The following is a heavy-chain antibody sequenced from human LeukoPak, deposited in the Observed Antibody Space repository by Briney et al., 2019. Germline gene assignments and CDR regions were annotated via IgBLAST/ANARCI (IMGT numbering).Heavy chain of an antibody. D-gene: IGHD3-10*01. CDR3: ARASPLAMVRGVISFGAFDI. V-gene: IGHV3-53*01. Sequence: GGSLRLSCGASGFTFSTYWMTWVRQAPGKGLEWVSVIYSGGSTYYADSVKGRFTISRDNSKNTLYLQMNSLRAEDTAVYYCARASPLAMVRGVISFGAFDIWGQGTMVTVSS. CDR2: IYSGGST. CDR1: GFTFSTYW. J-gene: IGHJ3*02.